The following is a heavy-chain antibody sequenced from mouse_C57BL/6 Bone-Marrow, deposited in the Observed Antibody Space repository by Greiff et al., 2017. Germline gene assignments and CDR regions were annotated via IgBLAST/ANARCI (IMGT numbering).Heavy chain of an antibody. CDR3: SVLPLFYYYAMDY. V-gene: IGHV1-80*01. J-gene: IGHJ4*01. CDR1: GYAFSSYW. CDR2: IYPGDGDT. D-gene: IGHD6-1*01. Sequence: QVQLQQSGAELVKPGASVKISCKASGYAFSSYWMNWVKQRPGKGLEWIGQIYPGDGDTNYNGKFKGKATLTADKSSSTAYMQLSSLTSEDSAVYFCSVLPLFYYYAMDYCFPATSVPVSS.